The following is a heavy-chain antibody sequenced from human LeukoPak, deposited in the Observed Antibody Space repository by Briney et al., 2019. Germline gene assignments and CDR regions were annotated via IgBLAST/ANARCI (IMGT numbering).Heavy chain of an antibody. CDR1: GFSFNYYA. Sequence: PGGSLRLSCAASGFSFNYYAMHWVRQAPGKGLEWVAVISYDGNNKFYADSVKGRFTISRDNSKNTLYLQMNDLRVEGTAVYYAARGRYYYGSGSPTDFEYWGQGTLVTVS. J-gene: IGHJ4*02. D-gene: IGHD3-10*01. V-gene: IGHV3-30-3*01. CDR2: ISYDGNNK. CDR3: ARGRYYYGSGSPTDFEY.